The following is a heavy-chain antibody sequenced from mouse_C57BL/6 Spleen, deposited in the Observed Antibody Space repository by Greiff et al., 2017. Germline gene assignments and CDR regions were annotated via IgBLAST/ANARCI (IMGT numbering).Heavy chain of an antibody. CDR2: INPNNGGT. CDR1: GYTFTDYY. J-gene: IGHJ2*01. D-gene: IGHD2-5*01. CDR3: ARRGYYYSNSYFVY. V-gene: IGHV1-26*01. Sequence: EVQLQQSGPELVKPGASVKISCKASGYTFTDYYMNWVKQSHGKSLEWIGDINPNNGGTSYNQKFKGKATLTVDKSSSTAYMELRSLTSEDSAVYYCARRGYYYSNSYFVYWGQGTTLTVSS.